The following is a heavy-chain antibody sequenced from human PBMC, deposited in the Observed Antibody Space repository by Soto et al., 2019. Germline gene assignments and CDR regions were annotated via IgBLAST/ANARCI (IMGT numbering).Heavy chain of an antibody. Sequence: PGGSLRLSCAASGFTFDDYGMSWVRQAPGKGLEWVSGINWNGDSTGYADSVKGRFTISRDNAKNSLYLQMNSLRAEDTALYYCARTRALGYDSSGYYHTFDYWGQGTLVTVSS. D-gene: IGHD3-22*01. J-gene: IGHJ4*02. CDR1: GFTFDDYG. CDR3: ARTRALGYDSSGYYHTFDY. V-gene: IGHV3-20*04. CDR2: INWNGDST.